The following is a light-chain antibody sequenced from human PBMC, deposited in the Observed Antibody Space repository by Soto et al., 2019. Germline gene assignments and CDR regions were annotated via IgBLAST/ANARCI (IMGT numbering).Light chain of an antibody. V-gene: IGKV3-20*01. CDR3: HQYGFSPAT. J-gene: IGKJ1*01. Sequence: EIVLTQSPDTLSLSPGERATLSCRASQSVNSGYIAWYRQKPGQAPKLLIFGVSTRATGIPDRFRGSGSGADFPFTNSRLEAEDFAVYFCHQYGFSPATFGQGTKVDVK. CDR2: GVS. CDR1: QSVNSGY.